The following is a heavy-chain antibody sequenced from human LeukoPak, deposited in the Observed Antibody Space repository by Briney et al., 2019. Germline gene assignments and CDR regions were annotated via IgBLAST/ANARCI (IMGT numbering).Heavy chain of an antibody. V-gene: IGHV4-31*03. CDR1: GASISSGGYY. CDR2: ISYSGST. Sequence: SETLSLTCTVSGASISSGGYYWSWIRQHPGKGLEWIGYISYSGSTYYNPSLESRVTISVDTSKNQFSLKLSSVTAADTAVYYCVRWVYYYDSTGQYDYWGQGTLVTVSS. J-gene: IGHJ4*02. D-gene: IGHD3-22*01. CDR3: VRWVYYYDSTGQYDY.